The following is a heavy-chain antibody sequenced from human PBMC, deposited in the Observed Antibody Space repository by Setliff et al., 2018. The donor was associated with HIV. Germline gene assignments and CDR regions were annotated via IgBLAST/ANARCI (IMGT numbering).Heavy chain of an antibody. CDR1: GGSFSGFY. D-gene: IGHD5-18*01. CDR3: ARAQIQLWSSEYYFDY. V-gene: IGHV4-34*01. CDR2: VYYSGST. J-gene: IGHJ4*02. Sequence: PSETLSLTCAVYGGSFSGFYWSWIRQPPGKGLEWIGSVYYSGSTYHNPSLKSRVTISMDTSKNQFSLKLSSVTAADTAVFYCARAQIQLWSSEYYFDYWGQGTLVTVSS.